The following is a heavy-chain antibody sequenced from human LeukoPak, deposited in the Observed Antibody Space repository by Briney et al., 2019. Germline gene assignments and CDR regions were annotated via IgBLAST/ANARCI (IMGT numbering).Heavy chain of an antibody. CDR2: IKQDGSEK. D-gene: IGHD3-16*02. CDR1: GLTFSSYW. CDR3: ARDNMITFGGVIVYLDY. V-gene: IGHV3-7*01. Sequence: AGGSLRLSCAASGLTFSSYWMSWVRQAPGKGLEWVANIKQDGSEKYYVDSVKGRFTISRDNAKNSLYLQMNSLRAEDTAVYYCARDNMITFGGVIVYLDYWGQGTLVTVSS. J-gene: IGHJ4*02.